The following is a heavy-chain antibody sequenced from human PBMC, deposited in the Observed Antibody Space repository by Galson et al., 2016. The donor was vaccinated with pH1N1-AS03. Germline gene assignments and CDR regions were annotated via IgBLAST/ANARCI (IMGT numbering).Heavy chain of an antibody. CDR2: ISSSSTYI. CDR3: ARDDSSSWDRYYYYGMDV. D-gene: IGHD6-13*01. J-gene: IGHJ6*02. Sequence: SLRLSCAASGFTFSGYTMSWVRQAPGKGLEWVSFISSSSTYIYYADSLKGRFTISRDNAKNSLYLQMNSLIVEDTAVYYCARDDSSSWDRYYYYGMDVWGQGTTVTVSS. V-gene: IGHV3-21*01. CDR1: GFTFSGYT.